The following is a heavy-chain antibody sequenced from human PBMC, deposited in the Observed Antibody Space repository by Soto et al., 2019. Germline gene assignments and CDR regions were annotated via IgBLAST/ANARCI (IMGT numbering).Heavy chain of an antibody. Sequence: PSETLSRNCAVYGGSLSGYQWSWIRQPPGKGLEWIGEVNPSGSTNYNPSLKSRVSISIDKSKNQFSLKLTSVIAADTAVYYCARDGDGCIHPWGQGVLVTVSS. J-gene: IGHJ5*02. CDR2: VNPSGST. CDR3: ARDGDGCIHP. D-gene: IGHD2-8*01. CDR1: GGSLSGYQ. V-gene: IGHV4-34*01.